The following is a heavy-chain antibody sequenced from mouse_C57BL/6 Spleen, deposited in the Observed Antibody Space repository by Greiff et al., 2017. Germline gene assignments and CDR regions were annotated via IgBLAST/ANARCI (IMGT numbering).Heavy chain of an antibody. J-gene: IGHJ3*01. CDR1: GYAFSSYW. V-gene: IGHV1-80*01. Sequence: VQLQQSGAELVKPGASVKISCKASGYAFSSYWMNWVKQRPGKGLEWIGQIYPGDGDTKYNGKFKGKATLTADKSSSTAYMQLSSLTSEDSAVYFCARGVYYSNPALAYWGQGTLVTVSA. CDR3: ARGVYYSNPALAY. D-gene: IGHD2-5*01. CDR2: IYPGDGDT.